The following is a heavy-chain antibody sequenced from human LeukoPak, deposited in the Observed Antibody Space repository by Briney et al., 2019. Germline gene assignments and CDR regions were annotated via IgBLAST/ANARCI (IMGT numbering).Heavy chain of an antibody. Sequence: GGSLRLSCAASGFAFSRYSMNWVRQAPGKGLEWVSSISSSSSYIYYADSVKGRFTISRDNAKNSLYLQMNSLRAEDTAVYYCASGDNYYDPFDYWGQGTLVTVSS. J-gene: IGHJ4*02. V-gene: IGHV3-21*01. D-gene: IGHD3-22*01. CDR2: ISSSSSYI. CDR1: GFAFSRYS. CDR3: ASGDNYYDPFDY.